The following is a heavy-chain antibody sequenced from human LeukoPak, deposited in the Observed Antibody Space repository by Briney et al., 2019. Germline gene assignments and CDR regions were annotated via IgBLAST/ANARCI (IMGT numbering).Heavy chain of an antibody. J-gene: IGHJ3*02. Sequence: GGSLRLSCAASGFTFRTFGKHWVRQAPGKGLEWVGIVWYDGINKYCADSVKGRFTISRDNSKNTLYLQMNSLRAEDTAVYYCARDYYDSSGQLHAGAHAFDIWGQGTMVTVSS. D-gene: IGHD3-22*01. CDR1: GFTFRTFG. CDR3: ARDYYDSSGQLHAGAHAFDI. CDR2: VWYDGINK. V-gene: IGHV3-33*01.